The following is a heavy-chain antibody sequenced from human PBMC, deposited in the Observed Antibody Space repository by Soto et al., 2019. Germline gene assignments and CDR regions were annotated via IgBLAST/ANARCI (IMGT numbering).Heavy chain of an antibody. V-gene: IGHV1-18*01. CDR1: GYTFTGYG. CDR3: ARNREGGIAAAGDYYYYGKDV. Sequence: GSSVKVSCNASGYTFTGYGISWVRQAPRQGLEWMRWISAYNGNTNYAQKPHGRVSMTTDTSTSTAYRELGSLRSGGTAVYYCARNREGGIAAAGDYYYYGKDVWGQGTAVSVS. CDR2: ISAYNGNT. J-gene: IGHJ6*02. D-gene: IGHD6-13*01.